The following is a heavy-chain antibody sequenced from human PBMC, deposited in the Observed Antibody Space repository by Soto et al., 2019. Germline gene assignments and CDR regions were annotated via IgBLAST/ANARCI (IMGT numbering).Heavy chain of an antibody. CDR2: ISPYSGNT. CDR3: AMVDNYVTPTPPDV. J-gene: IGHJ6*02. D-gene: IGHD3-16*01. V-gene: IGHV1-18*01. Sequence: QVQLVQSGDEVRKPGSSVKVSCKASGYIFVNYGIAWVRQAPGQGLEWMGWISPYSGNTHTASKVQGRLTTSTDTXPSTAYTHLGSLTSDDTAVYYCAMVDNYVTPTPPDVWGQGTTVTVSS. CDR1: GYIFVNYG.